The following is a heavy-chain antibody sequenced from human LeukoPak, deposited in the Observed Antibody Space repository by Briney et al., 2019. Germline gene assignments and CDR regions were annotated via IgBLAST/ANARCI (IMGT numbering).Heavy chain of an antibody. CDR1: GYTFTSYD. Sequence: ASVKVSCKASGYTFTSYDINWVRQATGQGLEWMGWMNPNSGNTGYAQKFQGRVTMTRDTSTSTVYMELSSLRPEDTAVYYCARGEYDILTGYYNYFDYWGQGTLVTVSS. J-gene: IGHJ4*02. V-gene: IGHV1-8*01. CDR2: MNPNSGNT. D-gene: IGHD3-9*01. CDR3: ARGEYDILTGYYNYFDY.